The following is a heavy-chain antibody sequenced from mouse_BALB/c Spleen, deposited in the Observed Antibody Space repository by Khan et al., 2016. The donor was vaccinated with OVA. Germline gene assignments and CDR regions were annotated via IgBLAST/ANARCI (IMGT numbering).Heavy chain of an antibody. CDR3: TRGGTATYASCAY. Sequence: VQLQQSGPELVRPGASVKISCKASGYSFTGYYMHWVKQSHVKSLEWIGRINPYNGATTYNQNFPDKASLTVDTSSSTAYLELPSLTSEDSAVYYWTRGGTATYASCAYWGQGTLVTVSA. CDR2: INPYNGAT. V-gene: IGHV1-31*01. CDR1: GYSFTGYY. D-gene: IGHD2-14*01. J-gene: IGHJ3*01.